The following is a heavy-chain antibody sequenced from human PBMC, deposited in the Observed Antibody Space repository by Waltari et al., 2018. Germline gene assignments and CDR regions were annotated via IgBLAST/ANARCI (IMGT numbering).Heavy chain of an antibody. J-gene: IGHJ4*02. V-gene: IGHV3-7*01. CDR1: GFNFGIYW. D-gene: IGHD6-13*01. Sequence: EVQLVESGGGLVQPGGSLRLSCAASGFNFGIYWMSWVRQAPGKGLEWVANIKQDGGEKYDVAAVKGRFTISRDNAKNSLYLQMNSLRAEDTAVYYCARGGQQLGYWGQGTLVTVSS. CDR3: ARGGQQLGY. CDR2: IKQDGGEK.